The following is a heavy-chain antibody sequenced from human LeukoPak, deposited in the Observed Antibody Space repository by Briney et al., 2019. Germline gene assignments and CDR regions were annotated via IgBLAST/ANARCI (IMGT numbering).Heavy chain of an antibody. V-gene: IGHV4-39*07. Sequence: SETLSLTCTVSGAPIPYSGPYYWSWIRQPAGKRLEYIGSVYSSGKTYYNPSLQTRVTVSLDRSRNQFSLNLYSSTAADTAVYYCARGLSTTLSHSRFDPWGQGTLVTVSS. J-gene: IGHJ5*02. CDR1: GAPIPYSGPYY. CDR3: ARGLSTTLSHSRFDP. CDR2: VYSSGKT. D-gene: IGHD1-1*01.